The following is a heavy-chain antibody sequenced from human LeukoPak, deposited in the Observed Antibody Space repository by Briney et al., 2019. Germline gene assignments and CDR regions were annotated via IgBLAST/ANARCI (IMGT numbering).Heavy chain of an antibody. D-gene: IGHD3-10*01. CDR1: GFTFSSYS. CDR3: ARDLGAYYGSGSYYYFDY. V-gene: IGHV3-48*01. Sequence: GGSLRLSCAASGFTFSSYSMNWVRQAPGKGLEWVSYISSSSSTIYCADSVKGRFTISRDNAKNSLYLQMNSLRAEDTAVYYCARDLGAYYGSGSYYYFDYWGQGTLVTVSS. CDR2: ISSSSSTI. J-gene: IGHJ4*02.